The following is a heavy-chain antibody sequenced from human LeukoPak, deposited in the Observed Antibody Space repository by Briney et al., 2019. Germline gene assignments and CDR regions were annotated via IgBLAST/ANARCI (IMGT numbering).Heavy chain of an antibody. CDR1: GFSFSTYW. V-gene: IGHV3-74*01. J-gene: IGHJ4*02. CDR3: AGYYYDSRGYFAHDY. Sequence: GGSLRLSCAASGFSFSTYWMHWVRQAPGKGLVWLSRINTDGSGTNYADSVKGRFTVSRDNAKKTLYLQMNSLRAEDTAVYFCAGYYYDSRGYFAHDYWGQGTLVIVSS. D-gene: IGHD3-22*01. CDR2: INTDGSGT.